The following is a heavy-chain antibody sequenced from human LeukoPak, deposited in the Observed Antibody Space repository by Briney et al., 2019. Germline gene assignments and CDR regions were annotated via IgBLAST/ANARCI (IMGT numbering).Heavy chain of an antibody. CDR1: GFTFSSYW. CDR3: ARDSCSTSCCTIDY. J-gene: IGHJ4*02. CDR2: IKQDGSEK. V-gene: IGHV3-7*01. D-gene: IGHD2-2*02. Sequence: GGSLRLSCAASGFTFSSYWMSWVRQAPGKRLEWVANIKQDGSEKYYVDSVKGRFTISRDNAKNSLYLQMNSLRAEDTAVYYCARDSCSTSCCTIDYWGQGTLVTVSS.